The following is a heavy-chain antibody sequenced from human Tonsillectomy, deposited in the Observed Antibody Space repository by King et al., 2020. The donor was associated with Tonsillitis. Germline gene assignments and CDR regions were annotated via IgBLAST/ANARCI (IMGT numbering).Heavy chain of an antibody. D-gene: IGHD2-15*01. V-gene: IGHV3-30*04. J-gene: IGHJ4*02. CDR2: ISYDESNK. Sequence: QVQLVESGGGVVQPGRSLRLSCAASGFTFGTYTIHWVRQAPGKGLEWVAVISYDESNKYYADSVKGRFTISRDNSKNTLYLQMNSLRAEDTAVYYCARDYNGLLGPYDYWGQGTLVTVSS. CDR3: ARDYNGLLGPYDY. CDR1: GFTFGTYT.